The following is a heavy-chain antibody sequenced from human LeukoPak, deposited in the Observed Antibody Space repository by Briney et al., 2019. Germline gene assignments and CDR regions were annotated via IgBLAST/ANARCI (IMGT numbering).Heavy chain of an antibody. J-gene: IGHJ4*02. CDR3: ARDRDGYNY. CDR1: GFTFSNSL. D-gene: IGHD5-24*01. CDR2: IDTDGSTT. V-gene: IGHV3-74*01. Sequence: GSLRLSCAASGFTFSNSLMHWVRQVPGKGLVWVARIDTDGSTTHYADSVKGRFTISRDNAKNTLYLQMNILRADDTAVYYCARDRDGYNYWGQGTLVTVSS.